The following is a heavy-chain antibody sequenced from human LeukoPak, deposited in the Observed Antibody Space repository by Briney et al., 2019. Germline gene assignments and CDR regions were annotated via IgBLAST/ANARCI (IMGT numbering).Heavy chain of an antibody. CDR1: GYTFTSYD. J-gene: IGHJ6*03. CDR2: MNPNSGNT. CDR3: ARDHYDYVWGSYRAAGFYYYMDV. V-gene: IGHV1-8*03. D-gene: IGHD3-16*02. Sequence: ASVKVSCKASGYTFTSYDINWVRQATGQGLEWMGWMNPNSGNTGYAQKFQGRVTITRNTSISTAYMELSSLRSEDTAVYYCARDHYDYVWGSYRAAGFYYYMDVWGKGTTVTVSS.